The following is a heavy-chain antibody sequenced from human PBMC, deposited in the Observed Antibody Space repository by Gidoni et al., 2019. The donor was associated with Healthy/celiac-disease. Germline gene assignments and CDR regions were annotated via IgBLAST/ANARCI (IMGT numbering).Heavy chain of an antibody. Sequence: QVQLVESGGGVVQPGRSLRLSCAASGFTFSSYAMHWVRQAPGKGLEWVAVISYDGSNKYYADSVKGRFTISRDNSKNTLYLQMNSLRAEDTAVYYCARGLGWFGARGLDYWGQGTLVTVSS. CDR3: ARGLGWFGARGLDY. D-gene: IGHD3-10*01. J-gene: IGHJ4*02. CDR1: GFTFSSYA. CDR2: ISYDGSNK. V-gene: IGHV3-30-3*01.